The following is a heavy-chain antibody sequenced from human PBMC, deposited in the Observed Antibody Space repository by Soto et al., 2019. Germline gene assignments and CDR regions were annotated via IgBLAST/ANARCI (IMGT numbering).Heavy chain of an antibody. CDR2: IYHSGST. CDR3: ARDYSGNYYGILGY. J-gene: IGHJ4*02. Sequence: SETLSLTCAVSGGSISSGGYSWSWIRQPPGKGLEWIGNIYHSGSTNYNPSLKSRVTISVDTSKNQFSLKLSSVTAADTAVYYCARDYSGNYYGILGYWGQGTLVTVSS. CDR1: GGSISSGGYS. D-gene: IGHD1-26*01. V-gene: IGHV4-30-2*01.